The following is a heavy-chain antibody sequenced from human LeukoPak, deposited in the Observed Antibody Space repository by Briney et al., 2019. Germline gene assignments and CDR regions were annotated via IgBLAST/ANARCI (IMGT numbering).Heavy chain of an antibody. D-gene: IGHD6-13*01. CDR1: GFTFSTYD. CDR3: AKERGIAWFDP. J-gene: IGHJ5*02. V-gene: IGHV3-23*01. CDR2: ISGSGDII. Sequence: GGSLRLSCAASGFTFSTYDMSWVRQAPGKGLEWVSAISGSGDIIYYADSVKGRFTISRDNSKNTPYLQMNSLRAEDTAVYYCAKERGIAWFDPWGQGTLVTVSS.